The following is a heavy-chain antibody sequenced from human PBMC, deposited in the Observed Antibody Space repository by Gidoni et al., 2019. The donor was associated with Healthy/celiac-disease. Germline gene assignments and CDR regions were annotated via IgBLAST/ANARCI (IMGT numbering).Heavy chain of an antibody. J-gene: IGHJ3*02. CDR1: GFTFSSYG. Sequence: QVQLVESGGGVVQPGRSLSLSCAASGFTFSSYGMHWVRQAPGKGLEWVAVIWYDGSKKYYADSVKGRFTISRDNSKNTLYLQMNSLRAEDTAVYYCAKAFGGVRLHAFDIWGQGTMVTVSS. D-gene: IGHD3-16*01. CDR3: AKAFGGVRLHAFDI. V-gene: IGHV3-33*06. CDR2: IWYDGSKK.